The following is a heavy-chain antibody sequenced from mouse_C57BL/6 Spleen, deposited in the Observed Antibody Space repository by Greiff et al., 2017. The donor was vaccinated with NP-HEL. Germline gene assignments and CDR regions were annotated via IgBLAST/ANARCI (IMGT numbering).Heavy chain of an antibody. D-gene: IGHD1-1*01. CDR3: TRGDYYGSSSYAMDY. J-gene: IGHJ4*01. CDR1: GYTFTSYW. V-gene: IGHV1-5*01. CDR2: IFPGNGDT. Sequence: VQLKESGTVLARPGASVKMSCKTSGYTFTSYWMHWVKQRPGQGLEWIGAIFPGNGDTSYNQKFKGKAKLTAVTSASTAYMEISSLTNEDSAVYNCTRGDYYGSSSYAMDYWGQGTSVTVSS.